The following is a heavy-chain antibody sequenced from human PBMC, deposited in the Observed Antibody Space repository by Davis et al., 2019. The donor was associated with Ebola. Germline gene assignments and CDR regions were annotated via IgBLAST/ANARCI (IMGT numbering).Heavy chain of an antibody. D-gene: IGHD6-6*01. CDR2: IRYDGSNK. V-gene: IGHV3-30*02. CDR1: GFTFGDYW. Sequence: PGGSLRLSCAASGFTFGDYWMTWVRQAPGKGLEWVAFIRYDGSNKYYADSVKGRFTISRDNSKNTLYLQMNSLRAEDTAVYYCAKDRYTSSRLIDYWGQGTLVTVSS. J-gene: IGHJ4*02. CDR3: AKDRYTSSRLIDY.